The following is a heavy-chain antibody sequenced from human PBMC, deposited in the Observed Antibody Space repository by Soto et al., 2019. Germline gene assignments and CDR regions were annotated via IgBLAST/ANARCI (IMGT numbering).Heavy chain of an antibody. CDR1: GGYITSGNSSS. Sequence: QLQLQESGSGLVKPSQTLSLTCAVSGGYITSGNSSSCSWIRQPPGKGLEWIGSISQTGSTSYNPSLKSRVTMSVDKSKNQFYLKLSSVTAADMGVYYFARAVAPYFGTWFDPWCQGTLVTVSS. J-gene: IGHJ5*02. V-gene: IGHV4-30-2*01. D-gene: IGHD3-10*01. CDR3: ARAVAPYFGTWFDP. CDR2: ISQTGST.